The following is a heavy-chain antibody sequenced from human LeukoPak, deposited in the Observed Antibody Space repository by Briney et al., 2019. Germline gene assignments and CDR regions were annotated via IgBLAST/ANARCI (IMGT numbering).Heavy chain of an antibody. CDR2: ISGNGGTT. Sequence: AGGSLRLSCAASGFTFSSYGMNWVRQAPGKGLEWVPGISGNGGTTYYADSVKGRFTISRDNSKNSLSLQVSSLRAEDTAVYYCAKTNGYYSDWGQGTLVTVSS. CDR3: AKTNGYYSD. J-gene: IGHJ4*02. CDR1: GFTFSSYG. V-gene: IGHV3-23*01. D-gene: IGHD3-22*01.